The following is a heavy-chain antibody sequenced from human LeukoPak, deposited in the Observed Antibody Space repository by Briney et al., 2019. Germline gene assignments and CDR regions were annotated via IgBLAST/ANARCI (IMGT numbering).Heavy chain of an antibody. D-gene: IGHD4/OR15-4a*01. Sequence: GGSLRLSCAASGFTFSIYWMSWVRLAPGKGLEWVANIKQDGREKYYVDSVKGRFTISRDNAKNSVFLEMNSLRAEDTAVYYCARGGYGAHMGWGQGILVTVSS. CDR3: ARGGYGAHMG. CDR1: GFTFSIYW. J-gene: IGHJ4*02. CDR2: IKQDGREK. V-gene: IGHV3-7*01.